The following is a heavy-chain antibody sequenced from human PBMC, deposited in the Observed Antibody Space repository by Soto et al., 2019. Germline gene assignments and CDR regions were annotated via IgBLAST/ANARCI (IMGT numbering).Heavy chain of an antibody. V-gene: IGHV3-30*03. CDR1: GFTFSSYG. D-gene: IGHD4-17*01. CDR2: ISYDGSNK. CDR3: ARRPVTYYFDD. Sequence: HPGGSLRLSCAASGFTFSSYGMHWVRQAPGKGLEWVAVISYDGSNKYYADSVKGRFTISRDNSKNTLSLQMNSLRADDTAVYFCARRPVTYYFDDWGQGPLVTVSA. J-gene: IGHJ4*02.